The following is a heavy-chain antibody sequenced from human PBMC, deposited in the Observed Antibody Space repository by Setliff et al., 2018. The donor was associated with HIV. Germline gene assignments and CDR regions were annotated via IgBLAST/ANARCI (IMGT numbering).Heavy chain of an antibody. CDR1: GGAFSGYY. CDR3: TRAQIAAPRPFDY. J-gene: IGHJ4*02. D-gene: IGHD2-21*01. V-gene: IGHV4-34*01. CDR2: VNHKGVA. Sequence: SETLSLTCAVYGGAFSGYYWTWIRQSPGRGLEWIGEVNHKGVANYSPSLMRRATISADTSKNQFSLRLSSVTAADTDLYFCTRAQIAAPRPFDYWGQGTLVTVSS.